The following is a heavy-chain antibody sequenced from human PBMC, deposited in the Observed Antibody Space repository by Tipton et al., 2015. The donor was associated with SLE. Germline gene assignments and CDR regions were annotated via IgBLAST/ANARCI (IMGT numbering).Heavy chain of an antibody. CDR3: ARDPLGRGYSGYDYL. CDR2: ISNSETT. CDR1: GGSISSHY. J-gene: IGHJ4*02. D-gene: IGHD5-12*01. V-gene: IGHV4-59*11. Sequence: TLSLTCTVSGGSISSHYWSWIRQAPGKGLEWIGYISNSETTNYNPSLKSRVTISVDTSKNQFSLKLSSVTAADTAVYYCARDPLGRGYSGYDYLWGQGTLVTVSS.